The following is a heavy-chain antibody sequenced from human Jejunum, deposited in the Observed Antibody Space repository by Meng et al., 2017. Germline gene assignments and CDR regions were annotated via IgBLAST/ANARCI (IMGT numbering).Heavy chain of an antibody. CDR1: GGSINSDGFT. V-gene: IGHV4-30-2*01. CDR3: ARMDSAVHYFDY. CDR2: IYHTGSP. Sequence: QLQLQQSGSGLVKPSQTLSLTFAVSGGSINSDGFTWRWIRQPPGKGLEWIGYIYHTGSPYYNPSLKSRLTISVDKSVNQFSLKLSSVTAADTAVYYCARMDSAVHYFDYWGQGTLVTVSS. J-gene: IGHJ4*02. D-gene: IGHD2-2*03.